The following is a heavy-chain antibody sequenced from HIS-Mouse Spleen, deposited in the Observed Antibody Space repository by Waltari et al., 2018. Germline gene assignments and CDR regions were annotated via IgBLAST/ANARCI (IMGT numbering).Heavy chain of an antibody. CDR2: ITPNSGGT. J-gene: IGHJ5*02. Sequence: QVQLVQSGAEVKKPGASVKVSCKASGYTFTGYYMHWVRQAPGKGLEWEGWITPNSGGTNYAQKFQGRVTMTRDTSISTAYMELSRLRSDDTAVYYCASADYYGSGSYYNWFDPWGQGTLVTVSS. D-gene: IGHD3-10*01. CDR3: ASADYYGSGSYYNWFDP. V-gene: IGHV1-2*02. CDR1: GYTFTGYY.